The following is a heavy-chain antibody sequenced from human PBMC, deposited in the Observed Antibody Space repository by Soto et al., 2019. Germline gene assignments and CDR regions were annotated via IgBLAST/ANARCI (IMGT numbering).Heavy chain of an antibody. Sequence: GGSLRLSCAASGFTFSSYSMNWVRQAPGKGLEWVSYISSSSSTIYYADSVKGRFTISRDNAKNSLYLQMNSLRAEDTAVYYCARESPEVRGQQGPNFDYWGQGTLVTVSS. CDR2: ISSSSSTI. D-gene: IGHD3-10*01. CDR3: ARESPEVRGQQGPNFDY. V-gene: IGHV3-48*01. CDR1: GFTFSSYS. J-gene: IGHJ4*02.